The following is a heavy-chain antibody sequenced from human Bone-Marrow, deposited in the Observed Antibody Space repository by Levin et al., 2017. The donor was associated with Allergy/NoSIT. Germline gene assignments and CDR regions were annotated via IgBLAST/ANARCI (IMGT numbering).Heavy chain of an antibody. CDR2: ISEGGDKI. V-gene: IGHV3-23*01. J-gene: IGHJ4*02. CDR3: AKVLSPNSWDMIFDY. D-gene: IGHD4-23*01. CDR1: GFTFSNHA. Sequence: PGGSLRLSCAASGFTFSNHAMSWVRQAPGKGLEWVSSISEGGDKIHYSDSVKGRFTISRDNSKNTLYLQMNTLRAEDTAVYNCAKVLSPNSWDMIFDYWGQGTLVTVSS.